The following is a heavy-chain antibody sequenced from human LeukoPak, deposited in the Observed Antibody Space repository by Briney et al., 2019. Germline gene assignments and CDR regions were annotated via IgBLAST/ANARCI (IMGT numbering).Heavy chain of an antibody. J-gene: IGHJ4*02. Sequence: GGSLRLSCAASGFTISGFYMTWVRQAPGKGLEWVSVINSGGGTYYADSVRGRFTISRDNSKNTLSLQMNSLRAEDTAVYYCAREIYDSYDYWGQGTLVTVS. CDR3: AREIYDSYDY. CDR1: GFTISGFY. CDR2: INSGGGT. V-gene: IGHV3-66*01. D-gene: IGHD3-10*01.